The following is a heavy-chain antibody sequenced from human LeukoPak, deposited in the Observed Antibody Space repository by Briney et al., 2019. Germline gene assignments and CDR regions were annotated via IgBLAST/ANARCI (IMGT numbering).Heavy chain of an antibody. V-gene: IGHV4-30-2*02. CDR1: GGSISSGGYY. Sequence: SETLSLTCTVSGGSISSGGYYWSWIRQPPGKGLEWIGYIYHSGSTYYNPSLKSRVTISVDRSKNQFSPKLSSVTAADTAVYFCARGKENNSWTAGLVDLWGQGILVTVSS. J-gene: IGHJ4*02. CDR3: ARGKENNSWTAGLVDL. CDR2: IYHSGST. D-gene: IGHD3/OR15-3a*01.